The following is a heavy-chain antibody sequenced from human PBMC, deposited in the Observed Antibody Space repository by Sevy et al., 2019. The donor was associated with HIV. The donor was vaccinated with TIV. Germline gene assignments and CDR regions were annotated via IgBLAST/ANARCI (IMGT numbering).Heavy chain of an antibody. V-gene: IGHV3-30*18. Sequence: GGSLRLSCAASGFTFSSYGMHWVRQAPGKGLEWVAVISYDGSNKYYADSVKGRFTISRDNSKNTLYLQMNSLRAEDTAVYYCAKDSSGWLRYYYYGMDVWGQGTMVTVSS. CDR2: ISYDGSNK. J-gene: IGHJ6*02. D-gene: IGHD6-19*01. CDR3: AKDSSGWLRYYYYGMDV. CDR1: GFTFSSYG.